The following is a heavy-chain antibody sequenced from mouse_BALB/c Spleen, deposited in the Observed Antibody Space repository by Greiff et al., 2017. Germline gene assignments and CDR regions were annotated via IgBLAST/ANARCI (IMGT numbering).Heavy chain of an antibody. CDR1: GYTFTSYY. D-gene: IGHD2-3*01. CDR3: TRFDGYYVFDY. V-gene: IGHV1S81*02. Sequence: VQLQQPGAELVKPGASVKLSCKASGYTFTSYYMYWVKQRPGQGLEWIGGINPSNGGTNFNEKFKSKATLTVDKSSSTAYMQLSSLTSEDSAVYYCTRFDGYYVFDYWGQGTTLTVSS. CDR2: INPSNGGT. J-gene: IGHJ2*01.